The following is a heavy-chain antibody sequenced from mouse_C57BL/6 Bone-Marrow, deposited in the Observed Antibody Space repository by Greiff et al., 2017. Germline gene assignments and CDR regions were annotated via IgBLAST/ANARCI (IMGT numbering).Heavy chain of an antibody. CDR1: GYSFTGYY. J-gene: IGHJ4*01. CDR3: AKGGYAMDY. Sequence: VQLKESGPELVKPGASVKISCKASGYSFTGYYMNWVKQSPEKSLEWIGEINPSTGGTTYNQKFKAKATLTVDKSSSTAYMQLKGLTSEDSAVYYCAKGGYAMDYWGQGTSVTVSS. V-gene: IGHV1-42*01. CDR2: INPSTGGT.